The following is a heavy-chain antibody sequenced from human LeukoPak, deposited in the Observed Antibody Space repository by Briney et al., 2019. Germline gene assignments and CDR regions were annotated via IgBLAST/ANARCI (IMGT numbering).Heavy chain of an antibody. D-gene: IGHD6-19*01. CDR3: ARLSTTSGWYSWFDP. CDR1: GGSISNYY. Sequence: PSETLSLTCAVSGGSISNYYWSWIRQPPGKGLECIGYIYYTGSTTYNPSLKSRVTILVDSSKNQFSLRLSSVTAADTAVYYCARLSTTSGWYSWFDPWGQGTLVTVPS. CDR2: IYYTGST. J-gene: IGHJ5*02. V-gene: IGHV4-59*08.